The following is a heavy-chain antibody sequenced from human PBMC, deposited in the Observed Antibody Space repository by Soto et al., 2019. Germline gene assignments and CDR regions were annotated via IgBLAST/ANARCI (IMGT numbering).Heavy chain of an antibody. D-gene: IGHD6-13*01. V-gene: IGHV3-74*01. CDR1: GFTFSSYW. CDR3: ARVLTGSWNWFDT. J-gene: IGHJ5*02. Sequence: EVQLVESGGGLVQPGESLRLSCAASGFTFSSYWMHWVRQAPGKGLVWVSRINSDGSRTNYAYSVKGRFTVSRDNAKNTQYLQMNSLRAEHTAVYYCARVLTGSWNWFDTWGQGTLVTVSS. CDR2: INSDGSRT.